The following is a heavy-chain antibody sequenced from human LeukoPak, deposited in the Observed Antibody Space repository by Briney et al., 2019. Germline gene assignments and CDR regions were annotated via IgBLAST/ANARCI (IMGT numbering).Heavy chain of an antibody. CDR3: ARDRRSGIAVAGNNWFDP. D-gene: IGHD6-19*01. CDR1: GFTFSNYL. Sequence: GGSLRLSCAASGFTFSNYLMTWVRQDPGKGREWVADIKADGSEKYYVDSVKGRFTISRDNAKNSLYLQMNSLRAEDTAVYYCARDRRSGIAVAGNNWFDPWGQGTLVTVSS. J-gene: IGHJ5*02. CDR2: IKADGSEK. V-gene: IGHV3-7*01.